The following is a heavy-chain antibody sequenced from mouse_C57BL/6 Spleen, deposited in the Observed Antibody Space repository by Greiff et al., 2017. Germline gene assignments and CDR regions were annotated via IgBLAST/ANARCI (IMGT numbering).Heavy chain of an antibody. CDR3: ARWGVLNWALAY. V-gene: IGHV1-53*01. D-gene: IGHD4-1*02. CDR1: GYTFTSYW. Sequence: QVQLQQPGTELVKPGASVKLSCKASGYTFTSYWMHWVKQRPGQGLEWIGNINPSNGGTNYTEKFKSKATLTVDKSSSTAYMQLSSLTSEDSAVYYCARWGVLNWALAYWGQGTLVTVSA. CDR2: INPSNGGT. J-gene: IGHJ3*01.